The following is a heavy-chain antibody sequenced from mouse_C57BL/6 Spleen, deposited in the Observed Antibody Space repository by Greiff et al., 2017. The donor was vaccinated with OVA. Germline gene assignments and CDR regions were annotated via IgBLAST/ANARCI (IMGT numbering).Heavy chain of an antibody. J-gene: IGHJ2*01. V-gene: IGHV1-82*01. CDR2: IYPGDGDT. Sequence: LQESGPELVKPGASVKISCKASGYAFSSSWMNWVKQRPGKGLEWIGRIYPGDGDTNYNGKFKGKATLTADKSSSTAYMQLSSLTSEDSAVYFCAREWGWLPLDYWGQGTTLTVSS. CDR1: GYAFSSSW. CDR3: AREWGWLPLDY. D-gene: IGHD2-3*01.